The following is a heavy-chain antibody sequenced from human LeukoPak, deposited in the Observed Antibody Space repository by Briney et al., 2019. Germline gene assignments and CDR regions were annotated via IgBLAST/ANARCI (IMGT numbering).Heavy chain of an antibody. V-gene: IGHV4-39*01. CDR1: GGSISSSSYY. CDR2: IYYSGST. Sequence: PSETLSLTCTVSGGSISSSSYYWGWIRQPPGKGLEWIGSIYYSGSTYYNPSLKSRVTISVDTSKNQFSLKLSSVTAADTAVYYCARPQTARHPNDAFDIWGQGIMVTVSS. J-gene: IGHJ3*02. CDR3: ARPQTARHPNDAFDI. D-gene: IGHD6-6*01.